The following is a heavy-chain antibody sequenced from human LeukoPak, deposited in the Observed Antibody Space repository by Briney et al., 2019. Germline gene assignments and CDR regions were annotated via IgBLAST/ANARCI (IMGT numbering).Heavy chain of an antibody. CDR1: GGXISTYY. V-gene: IGHV4-59*12. CDR2: IYYSGST. CDR3: ARGLKAVAARLPLSSPNRDDAFKI. Sequence: SETLSLTCIVSGGXISTYYCSWIRQPPGKGLEWIGYIYYSGSTNYNPSLKSRVTISVDTSMNQFSLKLSSVTAADTAVYYCARGLKAVAARLPLSSPNRDDAFKIGAKGKWVTV. J-gene: IGHJ3*02. D-gene: IGHD6-19*01.